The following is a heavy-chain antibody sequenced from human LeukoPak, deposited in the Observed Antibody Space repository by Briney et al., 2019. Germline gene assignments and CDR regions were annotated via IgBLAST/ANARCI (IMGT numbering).Heavy chain of an antibody. CDR3: AREGGTGVGIYPLEY. J-gene: IGHJ4*02. CDR1: GFTFSSYA. Sequence: GGSLRLSCAASGFTFSSYAMHWVRQAPGKGLEWVAVISYDGSNKFYANSVKGRFTISSDNSKNTLYLQMNSLSAEDTAVYYCAREGGTGVGIYPLEYWGQGALVTVSS. CDR2: ISYDGSNK. D-gene: IGHD1-14*01. V-gene: IGHV3-30-3*01.